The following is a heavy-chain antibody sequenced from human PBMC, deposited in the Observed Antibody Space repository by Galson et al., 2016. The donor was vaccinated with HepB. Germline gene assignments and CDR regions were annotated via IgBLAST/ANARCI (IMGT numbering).Heavy chain of an antibody. Sequence: SLRLSCAASGFTFNSYWMHWVRQAPGKGLEWVAVISYDRSNKHYADSVKGRFTISRDNSKNTLYLQMNSLTAEDTAVYYCARFGGSLGMDVWGQGTTVTVSS. J-gene: IGHJ6*02. CDR2: ISYDRSNK. CDR3: ARFGGSLGMDV. CDR1: GFTFNSYW. V-gene: IGHV3-30*03. D-gene: IGHD2-15*01.